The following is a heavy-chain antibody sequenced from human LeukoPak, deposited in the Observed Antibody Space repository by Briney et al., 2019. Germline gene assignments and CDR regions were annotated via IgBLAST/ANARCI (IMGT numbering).Heavy chain of an antibody. CDR1: GYSISSGHY. J-gene: IGHJ3*02. D-gene: IGHD6-6*01. Sequence: SETLSLTCTVSGYSISSGHYWGWIRQPPGKGLEWIGYIYYSGSTNYNPSLKSRVTISVDTSKNQFSLKLSSVTAADTAVYYCARERPSIAARHDAFDIWGQGTMVTVSS. CDR2: IYYSGST. CDR3: ARERPSIAARHDAFDI. V-gene: IGHV4-38-2*02.